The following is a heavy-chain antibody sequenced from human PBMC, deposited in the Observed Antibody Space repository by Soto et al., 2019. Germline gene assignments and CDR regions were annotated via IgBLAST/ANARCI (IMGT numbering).Heavy chain of an antibody. CDR2: INPNSGGT. CDR1: GYTFTGYY. J-gene: IGHJ4*02. Sequence: ASVKVSCKASGYTFTGYYMHWVRQAPGQGLEWMGWINPNSGGTNYAQKFQGRVTMTRDTSISTAYMELSRLRSDDTAVYYCARDLGVGATRNMIDYWGQGTLVTVSS. CDR3: ARDLGVGATRNMIDY. D-gene: IGHD1-26*01. V-gene: IGHV1-2*02.